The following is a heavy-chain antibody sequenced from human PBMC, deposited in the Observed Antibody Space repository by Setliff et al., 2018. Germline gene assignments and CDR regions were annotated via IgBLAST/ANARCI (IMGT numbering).Heavy chain of an antibody. CDR3: ARSPPTSTYYDFWSGYSYYFDY. Sequence: ASVKVSCKASGYTFTSYAMHWVRQAPGQRLEWMGWINAGNGNAKYSQKFQGRVTITRDTSASTAYMELSSLRSEDTAVYYCARSPPTSTYYDFWSGYSYYFDYWGQGTLVTVSS. J-gene: IGHJ4*02. D-gene: IGHD3-3*01. CDR2: INAGNGNA. V-gene: IGHV1-3*01. CDR1: GYTFTSYA.